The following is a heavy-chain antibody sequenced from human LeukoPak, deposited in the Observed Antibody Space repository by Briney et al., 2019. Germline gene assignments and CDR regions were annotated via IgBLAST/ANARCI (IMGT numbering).Heavy chain of an antibody. V-gene: IGHV4-39*01. CDR2: NYYSGST. Sequence: ASETLSLTCTVSGGSISSSSYYWGWIRQPPGKGLESNGSNYYSGSTYYNPSLKCRVTITVDTSKNQSSLKLSSVTAADTAVYYCARLQSSGLVWSVYWGQGTLVTVSS. CDR3: ARLQSSGLVWSVY. D-gene: IGHD2-21*01. CDR1: GGSISSSSYY. J-gene: IGHJ4*02.